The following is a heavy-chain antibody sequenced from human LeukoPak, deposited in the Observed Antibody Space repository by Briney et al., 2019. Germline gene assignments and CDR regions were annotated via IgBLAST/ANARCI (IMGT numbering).Heavy chain of an antibody. CDR1: GGSISSSSYY. V-gene: IGHV4-39*07. J-gene: IGHJ4*02. Sequence: SETLSLTCTVSGGSISSSSYYWGWIRQPPGKGLEWIGSIYYSGSTYYNPSLKSRVTISVDTSKNQFSLKLSSVTAADTAVYYCARGKYDSSGYYYWQTPTFDYWGQGTLVTVSS. D-gene: IGHD3-22*01. CDR2: IYYSGST. CDR3: ARGKYDSSGYYYWQTPTFDY.